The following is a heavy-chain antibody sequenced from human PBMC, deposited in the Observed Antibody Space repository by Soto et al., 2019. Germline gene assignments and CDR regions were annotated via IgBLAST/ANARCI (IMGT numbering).Heavy chain of an antibody. CDR2: ISPSGGST. Sequence: GASVKVSCKASGYTFTSYYMHWVRQAPGQGLEWMGIISPSGGSTSYAQKFQGRVTMTRDMSTSTVYMELSSLRSEDTAVYYCARKGGIQTIAAAGRSNWFDPWGQGTLVTVSS. D-gene: IGHD6-13*01. CDR3: ARKGGIQTIAAAGRSNWFDP. CDR1: GYTFTSYY. J-gene: IGHJ5*02. V-gene: IGHV1-46*01.